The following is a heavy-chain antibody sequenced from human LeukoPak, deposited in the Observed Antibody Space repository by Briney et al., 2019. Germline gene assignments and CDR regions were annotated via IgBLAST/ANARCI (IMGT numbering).Heavy chain of an antibody. V-gene: IGHV3-7*01. D-gene: IGHD2-2*01. Sequence: GGSLRLSCADSGFTFTSYWMTWVRQAPGKGLEWVANIKQDGSEKYYVDSVKGRFTISRGNAKNSLYLQMNSLRAEDTAVYYCARASTIDYWGQGTLVTVSS. CDR2: IKQDGSEK. CDR1: GFTFTSYW. CDR3: ARASTIDY. J-gene: IGHJ4*02.